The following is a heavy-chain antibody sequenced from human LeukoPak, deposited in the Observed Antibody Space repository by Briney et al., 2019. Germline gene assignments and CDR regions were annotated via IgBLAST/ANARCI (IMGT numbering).Heavy chain of an antibody. J-gene: IGHJ4*02. V-gene: IGHV4-61*02. CDR3: ARDLSWFDY. CDR2: IYTSGST. CDR1: GGSISSGSYY. Sequence: PSETLSLTCTVSGGSISSGSYYWSWIRQPAGKGLEWIGRIYTSGSTNYNPSLKCRVTISVDTSKNQFSLKLSSVTAADTAVYYCARDLSWFDYWGQGTLVTVSS.